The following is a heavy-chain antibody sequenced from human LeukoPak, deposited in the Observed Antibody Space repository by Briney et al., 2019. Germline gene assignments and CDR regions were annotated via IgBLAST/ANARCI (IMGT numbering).Heavy chain of an antibody. CDR3: AREVYYSDTSGHYDY. J-gene: IGHJ4*02. CDR1: GGSINSIDYY. CDR2: IYSSGPT. D-gene: IGHD3-22*01. Sequence: PSETLSLTCTVSGGSINSIDYYWGWIRQPPGKGLEWIGIIYSSGPTYYNPSLNSRVTISLDTSKNQFSLNLSSVTAADTAMYYCAREVYYSDTSGHYDYWGQGTLVTVSS. V-gene: IGHV4-39*07.